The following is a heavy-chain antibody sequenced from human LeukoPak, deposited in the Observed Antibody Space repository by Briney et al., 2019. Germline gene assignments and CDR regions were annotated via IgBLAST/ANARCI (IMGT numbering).Heavy chain of an antibody. CDR1: GYTFSSYG. CDR2: ISVYNGNT. Sequence: SVKVSCKASGYTFSSYGISWVRQAPGQGLGWMGWISVYNGNTNYAQKVQGRVTMTTDTSTSTAYMDLRSLRSDDTAVYYCARVGGYYFAPDYWGQGTLVTVSS. J-gene: IGHJ4*02. CDR3: ARVGGYYFAPDY. D-gene: IGHD2-15*01. V-gene: IGHV1-18*01.